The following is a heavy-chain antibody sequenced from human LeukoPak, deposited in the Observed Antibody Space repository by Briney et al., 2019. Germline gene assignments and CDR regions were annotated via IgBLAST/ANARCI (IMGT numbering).Heavy chain of an antibody. V-gene: IGHV4-39*01. J-gene: IGHJ6*03. CDR3: ARLYYHYYMDV. Sequence: SETLSLTCTVSGGSISSYYWGWIRQPPGKGLEWIGSIYYGGSTYYNPSLKSRVTISVDTSKNQFSLKLRSVTAADTAVYYCARLYYHYYMDVWGKGTTVTASS. CDR1: GGSISSYY. CDR2: IYYGGST.